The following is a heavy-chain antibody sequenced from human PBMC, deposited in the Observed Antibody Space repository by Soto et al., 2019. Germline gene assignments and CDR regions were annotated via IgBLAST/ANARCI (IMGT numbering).Heavy chain of an antibody. CDR3: GRARGGYIED. V-gene: IGHV4-59*12. D-gene: IGHD2-15*01. J-gene: IGHJ4*02. CDR1: GGSISSYY. CDR2: IYYSGST. Sequence: PSETLSLTCTVSGGSISSYYWSWIRQPPGKGLEWIGYIYYSGSTNYNPSLKSRVTISVDTSKNQFSLKLSSVTAAPTPVPYCGRARGGYIEDWGQGTLVTVS.